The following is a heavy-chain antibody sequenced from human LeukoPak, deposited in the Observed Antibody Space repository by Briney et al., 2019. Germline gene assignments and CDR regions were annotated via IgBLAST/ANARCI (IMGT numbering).Heavy chain of an antibody. CDR3: AKDVRVGGGGMDV. Sequence: GGSLRLSCAASGFTFSNYAMNWVRQAPGKGLEWVSLISGSGVNTYYADSVKGRFTISRDNSKNRVSLQMNSLRGEDTAVYYCAKDVRVGGGGMDVWGQGTPVTVSS. CDR1: GFTFSNYA. V-gene: IGHV3-23*01. D-gene: IGHD1-26*01. J-gene: IGHJ6*02. CDR2: ISGSGVNT.